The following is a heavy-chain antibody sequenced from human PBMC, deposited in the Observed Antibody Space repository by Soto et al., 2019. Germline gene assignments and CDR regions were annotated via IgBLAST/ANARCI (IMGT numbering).Heavy chain of an antibody. CDR3: ATNTVNNYYYYYGMDV. Sequence: GGSLRLSCAASGFTFSSYSMNWVRQAPGKGLEWVSSISSSSSYIYYADSVKGRFTISRDNAKNSLYLQMNSLRAEDTAVYYCATNTVNNYYYYYGMDVWGQGTTVTVS. CDR1: GFTFSSYS. J-gene: IGHJ6*02. V-gene: IGHV3-21*01. CDR2: ISSSSSYI. D-gene: IGHD4-17*01.